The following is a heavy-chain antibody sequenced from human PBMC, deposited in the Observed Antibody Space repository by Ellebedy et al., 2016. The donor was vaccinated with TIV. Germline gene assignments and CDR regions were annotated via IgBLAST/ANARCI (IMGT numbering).Heavy chain of an antibody. Sequence: GESLKISXAASGFTFSSYDMHWVRQATGKGLEWVSAIGTAGDTYYPGSVKGRFTISRENAKNSLYLQMNSLRAGDTAVYYCARGFNYGMDVWGQGTTVTVSS. CDR3: ARGFNYGMDV. CDR2: IGTAGDT. CDR1: GFTFSSYD. J-gene: IGHJ6*02. V-gene: IGHV3-13*01.